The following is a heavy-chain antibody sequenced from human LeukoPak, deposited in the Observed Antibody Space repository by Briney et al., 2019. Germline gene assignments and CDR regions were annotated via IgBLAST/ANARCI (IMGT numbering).Heavy chain of an antibody. Sequence: GGSLRLSCAASGFTFSSYSMNWVRQAPGKGLEWVSYISSSSSTIYYADSVKGRFTISRDNAKNSLYLQMSGLRAEDTAVYYCARDLSNWAPSTSLDYWGQGALVTVSS. CDR2: ISSSSSTI. D-gene: IGHD2/OR15-2a*01. CDR1: GFTFSSYS. J-gene: IGHJ4*02. V-gene: IGHV3-48*04. CDR3: ARDLSNWAPSTSLDY.